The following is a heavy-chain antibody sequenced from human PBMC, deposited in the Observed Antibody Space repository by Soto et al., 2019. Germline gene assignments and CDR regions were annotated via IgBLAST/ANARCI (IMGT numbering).Heavy chain of an antibody. CDR3: ARWIGSLNYDY. V-gene: IGHV3-33*01. J-gene: IGHJ4*02. CDR1: GFTFSTYG. CDR2: IHHDGSNK. D-gene: IGHD2-2*03. Sequence: QVQLVESGGGVVQPGTSLRLSCAASGFTFSTYGMHWVRQAPGKGLEWVAAIHHDGSNKYYADTAKGRFTVSKDNSKNTLFLQMDSLRVGDTAVYFCARWIGSLNYDYWGQGTLLIVSS.